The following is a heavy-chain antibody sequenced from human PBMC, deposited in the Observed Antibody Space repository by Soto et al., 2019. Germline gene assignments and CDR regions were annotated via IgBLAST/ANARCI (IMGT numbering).Heavy chain of an antibody. Sequence: GGSLRLSCAGSGFIYWNYGMHWVRQAPGKGLEWVSTISGNGGTTYYADSVRGRLTISRGNSKNTVYLQMNSLTGEDTAVYYCAHMTGFDYWGQGTLVTVSS. J-gene: IGHJ4*02. D-gene: IGHD3-9*01. CDR2: ISGNGGTT. CDR3: AHMTGFDY. V-gene: IGHV3-23*01. CDR1: GFIYWNYG.